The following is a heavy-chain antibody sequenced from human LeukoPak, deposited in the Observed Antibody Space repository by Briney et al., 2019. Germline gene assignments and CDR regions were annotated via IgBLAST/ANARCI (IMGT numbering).Heavy chain of an antibody. Sequence: GGSLRLSCSASGFTFSSYAMHWVRQAPGKGLEYVSAISSNGGSTYYADSVKGRFTISRDNSKNTLYLQMSSLRAEDTAVYYCARGLLVEAGNFDYWGQGTLVTVSS. CDR2: ISSNGGST. V-gene: IGHV3-64D*06. J-gene: IGHJ4*02. CDR3: ARGLLVEAGNFDY. CDR1: GFTFSSYA. D-gene: IGHD1-26*01.